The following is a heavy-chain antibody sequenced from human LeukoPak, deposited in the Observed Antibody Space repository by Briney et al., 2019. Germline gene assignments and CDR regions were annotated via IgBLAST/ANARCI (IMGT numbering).Heavy chain of an antibody. CDR2: ISSSGSNI. V-gene: IGHV3-48*03. Sequence: GGSLRLSCAASGFTFSSYEMNWVRQAPGKRLEWVSYISSSGSNIYYADSVKGRFTISRDNAKNSLFLQMNSLRAEDTAVYYCARLYSSSSGRALDYWGQGTLVTVSS. CDR3: ARLYSSSSGRALDY. J-gene: IGHJ4*02. CDR1: GFTFSSYE. D-gene: IGHD6-6*01.